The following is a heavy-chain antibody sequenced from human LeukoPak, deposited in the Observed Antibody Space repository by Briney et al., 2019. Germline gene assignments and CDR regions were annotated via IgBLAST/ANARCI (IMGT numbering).Heavy chain of an antibody. CDR1: GFTVSRNY. CDR3: ARAGPSSSWHQFDY. CDR2: IYSGGRT. D-gene: IGHD6-13*01. V-gene: IGHV3-66*01. J-gene: IGHJ4*02. Sequence: PGGSLRLSCAASGFTVSRNYMSWVRQAPGKGLEWVSVIYSGGRTYYADSVKGRFTISRDNSKNTLYLQMNSLRAGDTAVYYCARAGPSSSWHQFDYWGQGTLVTVSS.